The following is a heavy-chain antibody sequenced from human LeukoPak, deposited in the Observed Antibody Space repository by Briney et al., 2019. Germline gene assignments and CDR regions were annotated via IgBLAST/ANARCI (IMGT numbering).Heavy chain of an antibody. CDR2: ISGSGGST. V-gene: IGHV3-23*01. CDR1: GFTFSSYA. Sequence: GGSLRLSCAASGFTFSSYATSWVRQAPGKGLEWVSAISGSGGSTYYADSVKGRFTISRDNSKNTLYLQMNSLRAEDTAVYYCAKVSYYDSSGYSDYWGQGTLVTVSS. CDR3: AKVSYYDSSGYSDY. D-gene: IGHD3-22*01. J-gene: IGHJ4*02.